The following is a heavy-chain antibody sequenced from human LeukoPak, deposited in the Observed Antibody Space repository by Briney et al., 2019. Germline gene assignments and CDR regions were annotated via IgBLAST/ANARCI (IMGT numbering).Heavy chain of an antibody. J-gene: IGHJ3*02. CDR3: ARTPSFGSVAFDI. CDR1: GYTLTDYY. D-gene: IGHD3-10*01. CDR2: INPNSGGR. Sequence: ASVKVSCKASGYTLTDYYIHWVRQAPGQGLEWMGWINPNSGGRNYAQKFQGRVTMTRDTSINIAYVEVSGLRSDDTAVYYCARTPSFGSVAFDIWGQGTMVTVSS. V-gene: IGHV1-2*02.